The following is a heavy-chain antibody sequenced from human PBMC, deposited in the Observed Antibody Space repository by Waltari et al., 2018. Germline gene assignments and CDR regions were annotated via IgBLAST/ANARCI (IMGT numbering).Heavy chain of an antibody. CDR2: IYHSGST. Sequence: QVQLQESGPGLVKPSETLSLTCAVSGYSISSGYYWGWIRQPPGKGLEWIGSIYHSGSTYYNPSLKSRVTISVDTSKNQFSLKLSSGTAADTAVYYCARTADSNWFDPWGQGTLVTVSS. D-gene: IGHD5-18*01. V-gene: IGHV4-38-2*01. CDR3: ARTADSNWFDP. J-gene: IGHJ5*02. CDR1: GYSISSGYY.